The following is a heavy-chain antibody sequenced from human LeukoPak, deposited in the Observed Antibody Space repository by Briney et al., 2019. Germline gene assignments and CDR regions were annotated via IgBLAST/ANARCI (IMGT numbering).Heavy chain of an antibody. Sequence: SETLSLTCTVSGGSISSSSYYWGWIRQPPGKGLEWIGSIYYSGSTYYNPSLKSRVTISVDTSKNQFSLKLSSVTAADTAVYYCARHSHSSGWYLYAFDVWGQGTMVTVSS. CDR2: IYYSGST. D-gene: IGHD6-19*01. CDR3: ARHSHSSGWYLYAFDV. V-gene: IGHV4-39*01. CDR1: GGSISSSSYY. J-gene: IGHJ3*01.